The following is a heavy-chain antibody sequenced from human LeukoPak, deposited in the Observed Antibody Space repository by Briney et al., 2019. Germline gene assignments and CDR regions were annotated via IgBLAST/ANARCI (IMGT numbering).Heavy chain of an antibody. CDR2: IFHSGST. V-gene: IGHV4-4*02. Sequence: PSGTLSLSCAVSGDSITSRNWWTWVRQPPGKALEWIGEIFHSGSTDYNPSLKSRVTMSLDRSKNQFSLRLTSVTAADTAVYYCARYVEGAVVGPGAASFHFYMDVWGKGITVIVSS. J-gene: IGHJ6*03. CDR1: GDSITSRNW. D-gene: IGHD2-15*01. CDR3: ARYVEGAVVGPGAASFHFYMDV.